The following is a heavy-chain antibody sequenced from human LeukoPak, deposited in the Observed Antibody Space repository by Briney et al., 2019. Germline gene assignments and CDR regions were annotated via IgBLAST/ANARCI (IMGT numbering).Heavy chain of an antibody. V-gene: IGHV3-7*01. J-gene: IGHJ4*02. D-gene: IGHD6-25*01. CDR1: GFTSSSYW. Sequence: PGGSLRLSCTASGFTSSSYWMAWVRQAPGKGLEWVAHIEQGGSKKEYVDSVKGRFTISRDNAKNSVYLDMISLRVEDTAVYYCTKRRAAQSEFDYWGQGTLVTVSS. CDR2: IEQGGSKK. CDR3: TKRRAAQSEFDY.